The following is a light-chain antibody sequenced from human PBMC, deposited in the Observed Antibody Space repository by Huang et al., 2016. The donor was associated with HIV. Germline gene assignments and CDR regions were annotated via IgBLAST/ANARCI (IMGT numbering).Light chain of an antibody. V-gene: IGKV3-11*01. CDR3: QQRSTWPPT. Sequence: EIVLTQSPVTLSKSPGQRATLSCRASQSVDTYLAWYQQKPGQAPTLLIYDASHRATGIPARFSGSGSGTDCTLAISSLEPDDFAVYFCQQRSTWPPTFGGGTTMEIK. J-gene: IGKJ4*01. CDR1: QSVDTY. CDR2: DAS.